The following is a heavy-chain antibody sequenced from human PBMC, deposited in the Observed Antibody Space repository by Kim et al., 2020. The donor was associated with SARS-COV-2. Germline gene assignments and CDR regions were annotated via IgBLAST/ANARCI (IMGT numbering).Heavy chain of an antibody. D-gene: IGHD3-10*01. CDR2: INNSGGST. Sequence: GGSLRLSCVASGFTFSSYTMGWVRQAPGKGPEWVSVINNSGGSTNYADSVKGRFTISRDNSVSTLYLQMNSLRAEDTALYYCAKDLRFSPGNWGQGILVTVSS. CDR1: GFTFSSYT. J-gene: IGHJ4*02. CDR3: AKDLRFSPGN. V-gene: IGHV3-23*01.